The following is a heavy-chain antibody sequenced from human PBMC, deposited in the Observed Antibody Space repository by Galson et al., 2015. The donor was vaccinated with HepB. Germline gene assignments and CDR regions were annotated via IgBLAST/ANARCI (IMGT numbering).Heavy chain of an antibody. J-gene: IGHJ4*02. CDR3: ARGPSSIAAPSGY. Sequence: SLRLSCAASGFTFSSYSMNWVRQAPGKGLEWVSSISSSSSYIYYADSVKGRFTISRDNAKNSLYLQTNSLRAEDTAVYYCARGPSSIAAPSGYWGQGTLVTVSS. CDR2: ISSSSSYI. CDR1: GFTFSSYS. D-gene: IGHD6-6*01. V-gene: IGHV3-21*01.